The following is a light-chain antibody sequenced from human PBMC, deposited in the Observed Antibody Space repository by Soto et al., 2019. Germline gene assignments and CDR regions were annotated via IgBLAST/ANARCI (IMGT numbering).Light chain of an antibody. V-gene: IGLV1-44*01. Sequence: QSVLTQPPSASGTPGQRVTISCSGTSSNIGNNIVAWYQQLPGTAPKLLIYSRDLRPSGVPDRFSGSRSGTSASLAIEGLQSEDEADYYCAAWDDSLNGPVFGGGTTVTVL. CDR3: AAWDDSLNGPV. CDR1: SSNIGNNI. CDR2: SRD. J-gene: IGLJ3*02.